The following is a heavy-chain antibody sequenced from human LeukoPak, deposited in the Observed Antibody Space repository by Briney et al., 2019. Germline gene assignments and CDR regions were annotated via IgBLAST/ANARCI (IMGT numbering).Heavy chain of an antibody. Sequence: MSSGTLSLTCTVSGGSISSYYWSWIRQPPGKGLEWIGYVYYSESTNYNPSLKSRVTISVDTSKNQFSLKLSSVTAADTAVYYCARSRGTIVVVTATQNYGMDVWGQGTTVTVSS. D-gene: IGHD2-21*02. CDR3: ARSRGTIVVVTATQNYGMDV. V-gene: IGHV4-59*01. J-gene: IGHJ6*02. CDR1: GGSISSYY. CDR2: VYYSEST.